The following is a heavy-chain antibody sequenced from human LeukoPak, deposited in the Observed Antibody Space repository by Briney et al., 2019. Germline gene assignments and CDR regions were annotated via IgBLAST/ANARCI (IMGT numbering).Heavy chain of an antibody. Sequence: PSETLSLTCTVSGGSISSSSYYWGWIRQPPGKGLEWIGSIYYSGSTYYNPSLKSRVTISVDTSKNQFSLQLSSVTAADTAVYYCARDIDSSGYYFDYWGQGTLVTVSS. CDR1: GGSISSSSYY. D-gene: IGHD3-22*01. J-gene: IGHJ4*02. V-gene: IGHV4-39*07. CDR2: IYYSGST. CDR3: ARDIDSSGYYFDY.